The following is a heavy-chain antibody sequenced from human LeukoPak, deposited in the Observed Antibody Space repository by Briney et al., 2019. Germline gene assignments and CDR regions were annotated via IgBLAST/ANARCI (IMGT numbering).Heavy chain of an antibody. J-gene: IGHJ4*02. CDR1: GYSISSGYY. D-gene: IGHD1-26*01. Sequence: SETPSLTCAVSGYSISSGYYWSWIRQPPGKGLEWIGEINHSGSTNYNPSLKSRVTISVDTSKNQFSLKLSSVTAADTAVYYCARGGRGAPTDYWGQGTLVTVSS. V-gene: IGHV4-34*01. CDR2: INHSGST. CDR3: ARGGRGAPTDY.